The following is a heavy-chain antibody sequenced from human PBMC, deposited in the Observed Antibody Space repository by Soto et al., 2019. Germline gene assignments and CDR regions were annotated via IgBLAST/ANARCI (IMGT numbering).Heavy chain of an antibody. J-gene: IGHJ4*02. CDR3: ARGRYYDSSGYVY. D-gene: IGHD3-22*01. V-gene: IGHV3-48*04. CDR1: GFTFSSYS. CDR2: ISSSSSTI. Sequence: GGSLRLSCAASGFTFSSYSMNWVRQAPGKGLEWVSYISSSSSTIYYADSVKGRFTISRDNAKNSLYLQMNSLRAEDTAVYYLARGRYYDSSGYVYWGQGTLFTVCS.